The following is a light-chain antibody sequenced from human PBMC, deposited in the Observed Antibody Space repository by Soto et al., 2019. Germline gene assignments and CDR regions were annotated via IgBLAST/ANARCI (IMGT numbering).Light chain of an antibody. CDR3: QQYGSSPPIP. V-gene: IGKV3-20*01. J-gene: IGKJ5*01. CDR1: QSVSSSY. Sequence: EIVWTQSPCTLSLSPGERATLSCRASQSVSSSYLAWYQQKPGQAPRLLIYGASTRATGIPARFSGSGSGTDFTLTISRLEPEDFAVYYCQQYGSSPPIPFGQGTRLEIK. CDR2: GAS.